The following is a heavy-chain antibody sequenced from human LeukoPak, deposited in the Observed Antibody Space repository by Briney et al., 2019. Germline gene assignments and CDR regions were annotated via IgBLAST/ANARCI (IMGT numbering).Heavy chain of an antibody. D-gene: IGHD2-2*01. J-gene: IGHJ3*02. Sequence: PSETLSLTCAVYGGSFSGYYWSWIRQPPGKGLEWIGEINHSGSTNYNPSLKSRVTISVDTSKNQFSLKLSSVTAADTAVYYCARGRVRCSSTSCYPRAAAFDIWGQGTMVTVSS. CDR1: GGSFSGYY. V-gene: IGHV4-34*01. CDR3: ARGRVRCSSTSCYPRAAAFDI. CDR2: INHSGST.